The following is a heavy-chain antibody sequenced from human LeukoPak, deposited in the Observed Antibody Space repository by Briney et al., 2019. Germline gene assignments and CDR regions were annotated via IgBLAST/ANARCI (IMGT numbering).Heavy chain of an antibody. Sequence: SETLSLTCTVSGGSISSGGYYWRWIRQPPGKGLEWIGYIYHSGSTYYNPSLKSRVTISVDRSKNQFSLKLSSVTAADTAVYYCARDFYWGLTTWGQGTMVTVSS. CDR1: GGSISSGGYY. CDR3: ARDFYWGLTT. J-gene: IGHJ3*01. D-gene: IGHD2-21*01. V-gene: IGHV4-30-2*01. CDR2: IYHSGST.